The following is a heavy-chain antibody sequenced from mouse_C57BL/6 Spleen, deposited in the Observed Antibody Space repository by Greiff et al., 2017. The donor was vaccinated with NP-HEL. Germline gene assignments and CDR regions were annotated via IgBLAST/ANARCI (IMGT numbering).Heavy chain of an antibody. CDR3: ARGIGLLRLFMDY. CDR2: IYPGSGNT. CDR1: GYTFTDYY. V-gene: IGHV1-76*01. Sequence: QVQLKQSGAELVRPGASVKLSCKASGYTFTDYYINWVKQRPGQGLEWIARIYPGSGNTYYNEKFKGKATLTAEKSSSTAYMQLSSLTSEDSAVYFCARGIGLLRLFMDYWGQGTSVTVSS. D-gene: IGHD3-2*02. J-gene: IGHJ4*01.